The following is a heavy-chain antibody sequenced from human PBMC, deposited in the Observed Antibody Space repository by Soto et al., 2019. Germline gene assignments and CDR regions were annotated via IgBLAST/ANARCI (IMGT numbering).Heavy chain of an antibody. Sequence: TLSLTCTVSGSSISSGGYYLSCIRQHPGKGLKWIGYIYYSWSTYYNPSLKSRVTRSVDTSKNQFSLKLSSVTAADTAVYYCARVRRGSCGGDCYGDFDYWGQGTMVTVSS. D-gene: IGHD2-21*02. J-gene: IGHJ4*02. CDR2: IYYSWST. CDR3: ARVRRGSCGGDCYGDFDY. V-gene: IGHV4-31*03. CDR1: GSSISSGGYY.